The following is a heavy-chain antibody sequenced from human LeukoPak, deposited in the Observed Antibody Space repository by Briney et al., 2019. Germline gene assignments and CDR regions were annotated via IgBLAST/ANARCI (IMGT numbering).Heavy chain of an antibody. J-gene: IGHJ3*02. Sequence: KPSETLSLTCTVSGGSISTYYWSWTRQPPGKGLEWIGYIYYSGSTNYNPSLKSRVTISVDTSKNQFSLKLSSVTAADTAVYYCARTVGTLYDAFNIWGQGTMVTVSS. CDR2: IYYSGST. CDR3: ARTVGTLYDAFNI. CDR1: GGSISTYY. V-gene: IGHV4-59*08. D-gene: IGHD4-23*01.